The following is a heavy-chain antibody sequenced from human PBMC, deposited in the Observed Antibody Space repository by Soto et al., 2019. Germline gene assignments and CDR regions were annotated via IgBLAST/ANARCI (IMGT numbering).Heavy chain of an antibody. V-gene: IGHV4-30-2*01. D-gene: IGHD3-3*01. CDR1: GGSISSGGYS. CDR2: IYHSGST. J-gene: IGHJ6*02. CDR3: ARGRPRDYEFDYSFYGMDV. Sequence: PSETLSLTCAVSGGSISSGGYSWSWIRQPPGKGLEWIGYIYHSGSTYYNPSLKSRVTISVDRSKNQFSLKLSSVTAADTAVYYCARGRPRDYEFDYSFYGMDVWGQGTTVTVSS.